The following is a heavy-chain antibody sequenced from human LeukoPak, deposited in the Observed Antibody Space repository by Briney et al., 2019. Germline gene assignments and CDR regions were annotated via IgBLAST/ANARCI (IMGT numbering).Heavy chain of an antibody. CDR2: ISYDGSNK. CDR1: GFTFSSYA. CDR3: ASPNSIAVAGLPFDY. Sequence: GGSLRLSCAASGFTFSSYAMHWVRQAPGKGLEWVAVISYDGSNKYYADSVKGRFTISRDNSKNTLYLQMNSLRAEDTAVYYCASPNSIAVAGLPFDYWGQGTLVTVSS. J-gene: IGHJ4*02. V-gene: IGHV3-30-3*01. D-gene: IGHD6-19*01.